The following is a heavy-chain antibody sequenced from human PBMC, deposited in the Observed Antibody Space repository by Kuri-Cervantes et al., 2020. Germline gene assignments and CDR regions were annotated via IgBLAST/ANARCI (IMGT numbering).Heavy chain of an antibody. CDR2: ISYDGSNK. CDR1: GFTFSSYA. CDR3: AKDMVLVPAALTYYYYYGMDV. D-gene: IGHD2-2*01. Sequence: GESLKISCAASGFTFSSYAMHWVRQAPGKGLEWVAVISYDGSNKYYADSVKGRFTISRDNAKNSLYLQMNSLRAEDTAVYYCAKDMVLVPAALTYYYYYGMDVWGQGTTVTVSS. V-gene: IGHV3-30-3*01. J-gene: IGHJ6*02.